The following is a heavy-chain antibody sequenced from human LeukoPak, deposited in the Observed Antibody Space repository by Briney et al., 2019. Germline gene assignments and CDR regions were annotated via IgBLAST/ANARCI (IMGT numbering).Heavy chain of an antibody. CDR1: GGSISSYY. Sequence: SETLSLTCTVSGGSISSYYWSWIRQPAGKGLEWIGRIYTSGSTNYNPSLKSRVTMSVDTSKNQFSLKLSSVTAADTAVYYCARYGGVPAARNDAFDIWGQGTMVTVSS. CDR2: IYTSGST. J-gene: IGHJ3*02. CDR3: ARYGGVPAARNDAFDI. D-gene: IGHD2-2*01. V-gene: IGHV4-4*07.